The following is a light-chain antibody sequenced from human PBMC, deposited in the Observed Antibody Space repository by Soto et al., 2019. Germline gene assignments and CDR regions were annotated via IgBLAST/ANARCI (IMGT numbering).Light chain of an antibody. CDR2: AAS. CDR3: QHLNGYPRT. J-gene: IGKJ1*01. CDR1: RAISTN. Sequence: DLQLTQSPSFLSASVGDRVTITCRASRAISTNLAWYQQEPGKATKLVLYAASTLQSGVPSRFSGSGSGTEFTLTISSLQPEDFATYYCQHLNGYPRTFGQGTKVEIE. V-gene: IGKV1-9*01.